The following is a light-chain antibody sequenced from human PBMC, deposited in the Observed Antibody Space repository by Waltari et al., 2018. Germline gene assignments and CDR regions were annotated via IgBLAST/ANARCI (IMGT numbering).Light chain of an antibody. Sequence: DIQMNQSPSTLSASVEDRVTITCRASQSISSWLAWYQQKPGKAPKLLIYKASSLESGVPSRFSGSGSGTEFTLTISSLQPDDFATYYCQQYNSYSRTFGQGTKVEIK. V-gene: IGKV1-5*03. CDR1: QSISSW. CDR2: KAS. CDR3: QQYNSYSRT. J-gene: IGKJ1*01.